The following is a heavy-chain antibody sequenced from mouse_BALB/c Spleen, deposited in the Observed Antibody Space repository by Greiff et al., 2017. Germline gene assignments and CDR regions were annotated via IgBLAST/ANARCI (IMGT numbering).Heavy chain of an antibody. CDR1: GFTFSSYA. CDR3: ARNGNYFDY. V-gene: IGHV5-6-5*01. J-gene: IGHJ2*01. Sequence: EVQVVESGGGLVKPGGSLKLSCAASGFTFSSYAMSWVRQTPEKRLEWVASISSGGSTYYPDSVKGRFTISRDNARNILYLQMSSLRSEDTAMYYCARNGNYFDYWGQGTTLTVSS. CDR2: ISSGGST. D-gene: IGHD2-1*01.